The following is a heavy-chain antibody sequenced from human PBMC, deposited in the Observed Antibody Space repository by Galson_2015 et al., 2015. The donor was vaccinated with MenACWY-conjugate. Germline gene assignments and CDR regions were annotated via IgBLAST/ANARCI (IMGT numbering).Heavy chain of an antibody. D-gene: IGHD1-26*01. CDR1: GLTFSSAW. Sequence: SLRLSCAVSGLTFSSAWTNWVRQAPGKGLEWIGRIKGTTVGGTTDYGAPVRGRFTISRDDSKNTIYLQMNSLQSDDTAVYYCTTDLRWDGGDYWGQGTLVTVST. J-gene: IGHJ4*02. CDR2: IKGTTVGGTT. CDR3: TTDLRWDGGDY. V-gene: IGHV3-15*01.